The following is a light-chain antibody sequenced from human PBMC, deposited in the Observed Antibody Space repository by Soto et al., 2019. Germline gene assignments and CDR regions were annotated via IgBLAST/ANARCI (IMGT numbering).Light chain of an antibody. Sequence: DIQMTQSPSTLSASVGDRVTITCRASQSISSWLAWYQQKPGKAPKLLIYDASSLESEVPSRFSGSGSDTEFTLTINNLQPDDFATYHCQQYNRYSLTFGGGTKVEIK. CDR2: DAS. CDR1: QSISSW. J-gene: IGKJ4*01. CDR3: QQYNRYSLT. V-gene: IGKV1-5*01.